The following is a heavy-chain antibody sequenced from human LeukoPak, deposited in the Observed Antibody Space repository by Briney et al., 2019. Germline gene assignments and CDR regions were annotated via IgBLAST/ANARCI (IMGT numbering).Heavy chain of an antibody. CDR1: GGSISTYY. CDR3: ARHRSTSPHYFDY. J-gene: IGHJ4*02. D-gene: IGHD2-2*01. CDR2: IYYSGTT. Sequence: SETLSLTCTVSGGSISTYYWSWIRQPPGKGLEWIGYIYYSGTTNYNPSLKSRVTISVDTSKNQFSLKLSSVTAADTAVYYCARHRSTSPHYFDYWGQGTLVTVSS. V-gene: IGHV4-59*08.